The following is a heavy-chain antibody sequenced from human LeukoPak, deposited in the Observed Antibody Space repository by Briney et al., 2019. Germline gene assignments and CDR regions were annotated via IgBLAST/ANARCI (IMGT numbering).Heavy chain of an antibody. V-gene: IGHV3-48*04. CDR2: ISSSSSTI. CDR3: ARDLDGYCSSTSCSTGFDP. CDR1: GFTFSSYS. D-gene: IGHD2-2*03. Sequence: GGSLRLSCAASGFTFSSYSMNWVRQAPGKGLEWVSYISSSSSTIYYADSVKGRFTISRDNAKNSLYLQMNSLRAEDTAVYYCARDLDGYCSSTSCSTGFDPWGQGTLVTVSS. J-gene: IGHJ5*02.